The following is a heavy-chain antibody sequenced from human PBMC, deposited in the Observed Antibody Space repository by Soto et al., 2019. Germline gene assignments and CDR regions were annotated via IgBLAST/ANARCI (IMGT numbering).Heavy chain of an antibody. CDR2: IYYSGST. D-gene: IGHD3-9*01. CDR3: ASGYDILTGYPRGDYYGMDV. V-gene: IGHV4-39*01. Sequence: SETLSLTCTVSGGSISSSSYYWGWIRQPPGKGLEWIGSIYYSGSTYYNPSLKGRVTISVDTSKNQFSLKLSSVTAADTAVYYCASGYDILTGYPRGDYYGMDVWGQGTTVTVSS. CDR1: GGSISSSSYY. J-gene: IGHJ6*02.